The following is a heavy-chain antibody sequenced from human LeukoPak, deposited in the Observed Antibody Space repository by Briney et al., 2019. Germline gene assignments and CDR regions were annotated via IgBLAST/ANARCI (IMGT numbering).Heavy chain of an antibody. J-gene: IGHJ4*02. Sequence: PSETLSLTCTVSGGSISSYHWSWIRQPPGKGLEWIGYIYYSGSTNYNPSLKSRVTISVDTSKNQFSLKLSSVTAADTAVYYCARGFRTGQENYDYWGQGTLVTVSS. CDR1: GGSISSYH. V-gene: IGHV4-59*01. CDR3: ARGFRTGQENYDY. D-gene: IGHD2/OR15-2a*01. CDR2: IYYSGST.